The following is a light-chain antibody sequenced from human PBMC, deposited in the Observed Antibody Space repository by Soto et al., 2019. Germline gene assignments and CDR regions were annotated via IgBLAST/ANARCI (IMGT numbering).Light chain of an antibody. CDR2: GAS. V-gene: IGKV3D-15*02. Sequence: EIVMTQSPAILSVSPGERATLSCRASQSVSSNLAWFQQKPGQTPRLLFNGASTRATGIPARFSGSGSGTHFTLTITRLEPEDFAVYYCQQYGSSPPFGQGTRLEIK. CDR3: QQYGSSPP. J-gene: IGKJ5*01. CDR1: QSVSSN.